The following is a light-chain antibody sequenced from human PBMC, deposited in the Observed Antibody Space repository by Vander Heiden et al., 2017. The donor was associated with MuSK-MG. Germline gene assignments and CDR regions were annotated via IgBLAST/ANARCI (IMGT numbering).Light chain of an antibody. CDR2: AAS. J-gene: IGKJ4*01. Sequence: DIQMTQSPSSLSASVGDRVTITCRASQSISSYLNLYQQKPGKAPKLLIYAASSLQSGVPSWFSGSGSGTDFTLTISSLQPEDFATYYCQQSYSTPNTFGGGTKVEIK. CDR1: QSISSY. CDR3: QQSYSTPNT. V-gene: IGKV1-39*01.